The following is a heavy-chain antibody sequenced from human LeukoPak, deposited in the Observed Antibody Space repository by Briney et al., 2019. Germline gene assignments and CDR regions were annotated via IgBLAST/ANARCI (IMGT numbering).Heavy chain of an antibody. CDR3: ARGLVWFGADDAFDI. CDR1: GYTFTSYD. D-gene: IGHD3-10*01. J-gene: IGHJ3*02. Sequence: GASVKVSCKASGYTFTSYDINWVRQATGQGLGWMGWMNPNSGNTGYAQKFQGRVTMTRNTSISTAYMELSSLRSEDTAVYYCARGLVWFGADDAFDIWGQGTMVTVSS. CDR2: MNPNSGNT. V-gene: IGHV1-8*01.